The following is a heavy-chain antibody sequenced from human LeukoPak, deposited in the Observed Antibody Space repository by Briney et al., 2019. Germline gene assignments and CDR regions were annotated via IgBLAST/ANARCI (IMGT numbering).Heavy chain of an antibody. Sequence: SVKVSCKASGYTFTSYDNNWVRQATGQGLEWMGWMNPNSGNTGYAQKFQGRVTITRNTSISTAYMELSSLRADDTAVYYCARGGSCSGGNCKYTRKEIGYWGQGTLVTVSS. CDR2: MNPNSGNT. D-gene: IGHD2-15*01. CDR1: GYTFTSYD. V-gene: IGHV1-8*03. CDR3: ARGGSCSGGNCKYTRKEIGY. J-gene: IGHJ4*02.